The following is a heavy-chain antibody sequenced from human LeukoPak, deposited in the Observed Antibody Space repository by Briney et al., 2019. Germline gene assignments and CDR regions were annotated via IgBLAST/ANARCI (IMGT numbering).Heavy chain of an antibody. CDR2: ISHDGSNK. CDR1: GITFSRHG. D-gene: IGHD5-18*01. Sequence: GGSLRLSCAASGITFSRHGMHWVRQAPGKGLEWVALISHDGSNKYYADSVKGRFTISRDNSKKTLYLQMSSLRAEDTAVYYCASTKGGYSYGLDYWGQGTLVTVSS. CDR3: ASTKGGYSYGLDY. J-gene: IGHJ4*02. V-gene: IGHV3-30*03.